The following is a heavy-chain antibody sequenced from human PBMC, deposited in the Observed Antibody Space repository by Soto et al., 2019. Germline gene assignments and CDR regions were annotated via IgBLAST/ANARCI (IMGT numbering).Heavy chain of an antibody. Sequence: AGGSLRLSCAASGFTFSSYSMNWVRQAPGKGLEWVSSISSSSSYIYYADSVKGRFTISRDNAKNSLYLQMNSLRAEDTAVYYCARDRGVLRYFDWLTDYYYYGMDVWGQGTTVTVSS. D-gene: IGHD3-9*01. V-gene: IGHV3-21*01. J-gene: IGHJ6*02. CDR1: GFTFSSYS. CDR2: ISSSSSYI. CDR3: ARDRGVLRYFDWLTDYYYYGMDV.